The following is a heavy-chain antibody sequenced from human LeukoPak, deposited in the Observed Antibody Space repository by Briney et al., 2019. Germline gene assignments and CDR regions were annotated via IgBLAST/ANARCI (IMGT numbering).Heavy chain of an antibody. CDR1: GGSISSYY. Sequence: SETLSLTCTVSGGSISSYYWSWIRQPAGKGLEWIGRIYTGGSTNYNPPPKSRVTMSVATSKNQSYLKLSSVTAADPAVYYCAKEYSSRVGGNDYWGQGSLVTVSS. J-gene: IGHJ4*02. CDR2: IYTGGST. D-gene: IGHD6-13*01. V-gene: IGHV4-4*07. CDR3: AKEYSSRVGGNDY.